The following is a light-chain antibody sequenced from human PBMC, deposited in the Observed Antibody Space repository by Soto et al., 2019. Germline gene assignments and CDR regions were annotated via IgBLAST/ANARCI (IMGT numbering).Light chain of an antibody. CDR2: DAS. Sequence: DIQMTHSPSTLSASVGDRVTVTCRASQTIGSWLAWYQQKPGRAPKLLIFDASSLESGVPSRFSGSGSGTEFTLTISSLQPDDFATYYCQQYNSYSGAFGQGTKVDI. J-gene: IGKJ1*01. CDR1: QTIGSW. V-gene: IGKV1-5*01. CDR3: QQYNSYSGA.